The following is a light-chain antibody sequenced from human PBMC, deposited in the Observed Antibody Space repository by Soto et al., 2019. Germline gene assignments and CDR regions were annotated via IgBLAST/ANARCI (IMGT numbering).Light chain of an antibody. CDR1: QSISSY. V-gene: IGKV1-39*01. CDR2: AAS. CDR3: QQSYSTPRT. J-gene: IGKJ4*01. Sequence: DIQMTQSPSSLSASVGDIVTITCRASQSISSYLNWYQQKPGKAPKLLIYAASSLQSGVPSRFSGSGSGTDFNLTISSLQPEDFATYYCQQSYSTPRTFGGGTKVDIK.